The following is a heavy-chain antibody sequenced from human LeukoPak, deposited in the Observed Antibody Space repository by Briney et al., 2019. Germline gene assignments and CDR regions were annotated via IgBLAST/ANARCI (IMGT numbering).Heavy chain of an antibody. Sequence: SETLSLTCTVSGGSISGYYWSWIRQPPGKGLEWIGHMHYTRDINYKPIFKSRVTISVDTSKNQFSLKLSSVTAADTAVYYCARHRGGSYLGYWGQGTLVTVSS. J-gene: IGHJ4*02. CDR2: MHYTRDI. CDR1: GGSISGYY. CDR3: ARHRGGSYLGY. V-gene: IGHV4-59*08. D-gene: IGHD1-26*01.